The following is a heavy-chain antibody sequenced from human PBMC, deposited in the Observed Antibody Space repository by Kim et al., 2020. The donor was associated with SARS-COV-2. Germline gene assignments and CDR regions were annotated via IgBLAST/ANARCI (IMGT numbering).Heavy chain of an antibody. V-gene: IGHV3-23*01. J-gene: IGHJ4*02. CDR3: AKDLGIDYGDQLDC. D-gene: IGHD4-17*01. Sequence: AESVKGRVTISRANSKTPLHLQTNSLGAEDTAVYYCAKDLGIDYGDQLDCWGQGTLVTVSS.